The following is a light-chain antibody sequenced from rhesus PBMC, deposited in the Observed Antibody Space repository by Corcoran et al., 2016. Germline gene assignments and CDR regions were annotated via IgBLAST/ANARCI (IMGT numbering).Light chain of an antibody. J-gene: IGKJ1*01. V-gene: IGKV3-24*04. CDR2: GAS. CDR3: LQSSNWPWT. CDR1: QSVSSY. Sequence: EIVMTQSPATLALSPGERATLSCRASQSVSSYLAWYQQKPGQAPRLLIYGASSRATGIPERFSGRGSGTEFTLTISSLEPEDVGVDFCLQSSNWPWTFGQGTKVEIK.